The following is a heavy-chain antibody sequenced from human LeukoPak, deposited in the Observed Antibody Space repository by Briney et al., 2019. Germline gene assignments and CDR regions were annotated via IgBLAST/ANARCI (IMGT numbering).Heavy chain of an antibody. V-gene: IGHV3-11*06. CDR2: ISSSSSYT. J-gene: IGHJ4*02. D-gene: IGHD3-10*01. CDR3: AREMYYYGSGSYGRDY. Sequence: GGSLRLSCAAPGFTFSNYYMSWIRQAPGKGLEWVSYISSSSSYTNYADSVKGRFTISRDNAKNSLYLQMNSLRAEDTAVYYCAREMYYYGSGSYGRDYWGQGTLVTVSS. CDR1: GFTFSNYY.